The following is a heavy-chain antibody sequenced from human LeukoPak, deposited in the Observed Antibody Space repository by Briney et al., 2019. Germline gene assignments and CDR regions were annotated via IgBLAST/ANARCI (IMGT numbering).Heavy chain of an antibody. J-gene: IGHJ3*02. CDR1: GFTFSSYS. V-gene: IGHV3-7*03. D-gene: IGHD3-22*01. CDR3: ARESPYYYDSPDAFDI. Sequence: PGGSLRLSCVASGFTFSSYSMHWVRQAPGKGLEWVANMKEDGSEKYYVDSVKGRFTISRDNAKNSLYLQMNSLRAEDTAVYYCARESPYYYDSPDAFDIWGQGTMVTVSS. CDR2: MKEDGSEK.